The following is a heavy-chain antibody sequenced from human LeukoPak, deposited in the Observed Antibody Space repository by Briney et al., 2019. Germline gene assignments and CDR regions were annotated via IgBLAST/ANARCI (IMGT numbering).Heavy chain of an antibody. J-gene: IGHJ4*02. CDR2: IYIEGSTT. V-gene: IGHV3-74*01. CDR1: GFTLLTYW. CDR3: ARGSDSGTYYDFDY. D-gene: IGHD1-26*01. Sequence: GTLCLSRAASGFTLLTYWIHGGRQAPRRREVWVSRIYIEGSTTSYADFVKGRFTISIDNAKNTLYLQMNILRAEDTAVYYCARGSDSGTYYDFDYWGQGTLVTVSS.